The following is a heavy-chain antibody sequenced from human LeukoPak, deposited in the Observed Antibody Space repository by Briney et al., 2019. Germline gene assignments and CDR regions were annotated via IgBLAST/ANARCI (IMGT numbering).Heavy chain of an antibody. Sequence: SETLSLTCTVSGGSISSYYWSWIRHPPGGGLEWIAYIYYSGSTNYNPSLTSRATISVDTSKNQSSLKPSSVTAADTAVYYCARGVGRDFWNGSMGFDYWGQGTLVTVSS. V-gene: IGHV4-59*08. CDR2: IYYSGST. CDR1: GGSISSYY. D-gene: IGHD3-3*01. J-gene: IGHJ4*02. CDR3: ARGVGRDFWNGSMGFDY.